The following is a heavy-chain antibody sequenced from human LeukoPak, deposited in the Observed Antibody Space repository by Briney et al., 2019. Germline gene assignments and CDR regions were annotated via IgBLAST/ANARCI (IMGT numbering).Heavy chain of an antibody. V-gene: IGHV3-23*01. CDR3: AKHAYYYDSSGQIFDY. CDR2: ISGSGGST. J-gene: IGHJ4*02. CDR1: GFTFSSYG. Sequence: GGTLRLSCAASGFTFSSYGMSWVRQAPGKGLEWVSAISGSGGSTYYADSVKDRFTISRDNSKNTLYLQMNSLRAEDTAVYYCAKHAYYYDSSGQIFDYWGQGTLVTVSS. D-gene: IGHD3-22*01.